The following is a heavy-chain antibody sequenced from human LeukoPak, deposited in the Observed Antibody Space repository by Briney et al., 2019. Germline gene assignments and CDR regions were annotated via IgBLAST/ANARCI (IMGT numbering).Heavy chain of an antibody. J-gene: IGHJ4*02. D-gene: IGHD6-19*01. CDR1: GFTFSSYS. Sequence: GGSLRLSCAASGFTFSSYSMHWVRQAPGKGLEWVAFIRYDGSNKYYADSVKGRFTISRDNSKNTLYLQMNSLRAEDTAVYYCAKPAVAGDENLDYWGQGTLVTVSS. V-gene: IGHV3-30*02. CDR3: AKPAVAGDENLDY. CDR2: IRYDGSNK.